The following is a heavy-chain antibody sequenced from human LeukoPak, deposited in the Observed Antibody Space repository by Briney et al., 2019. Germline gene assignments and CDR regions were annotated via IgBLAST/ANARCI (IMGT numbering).Heavy chain of an antibody. D-gene: IGHD2-2*02. CDR1: GYTFTGYY. J-gene: IGHJ6*03. V-gene: IGHV1-2*02. CDR3: ASTVVPAAIRPEGYYYYYMDV. CDR2: INPNSGGT. Sequence: ASVKVSCKASGYTFTGYYMHWVRQAPGRGLEWMGWINPNSGGTNYAQKFQGRVIMTRDTSISTAYMELSRLRSDDTAVYYCASTVVPAAIRPEGYYYYYMDVWGKGTTVTVSS.